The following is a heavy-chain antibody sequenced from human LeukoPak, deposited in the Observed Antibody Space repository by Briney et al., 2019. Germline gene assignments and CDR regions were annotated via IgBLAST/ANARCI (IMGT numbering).Heavy chain of an antibody. J-gene: IGHJ4*02. CDR3: AREGGFYRPLDY. D-gene: IGHD2/OR15-2a*01. Sequence: SETLSLTCGVSGGSISSTNWWTWVRQPPGGGLEWIGEVHLSGRANYSPSLESRVTISVDMSENHISLQLTSVTAADTAVYYCAREGGFYRPLDYSGPGTLVIVSS. CDR2: VHLSGRA. CDR1: GGSISSTNW. V-gene: IGHV4-4*02.